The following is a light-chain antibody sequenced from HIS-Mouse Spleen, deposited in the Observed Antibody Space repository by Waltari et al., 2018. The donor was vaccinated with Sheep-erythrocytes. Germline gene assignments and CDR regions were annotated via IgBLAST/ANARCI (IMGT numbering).Light chain of an antibody. CDR2: GAS. CDR1: QSVSSSY. Sequence: EIVLTQSPATLSLSPGERATLPCRASQSVSSSYLAWYQQKPGQAPRPLIYGASSRATGIPDRFSGSGSGTDFTLTISRLEPEDFAVYYCQQYGSSPPYTFGQGTKLEIK. CDR3: QQYGSSPPYT. J-gene: IGKJ2*01. V-gene: IGKV3-20*01.